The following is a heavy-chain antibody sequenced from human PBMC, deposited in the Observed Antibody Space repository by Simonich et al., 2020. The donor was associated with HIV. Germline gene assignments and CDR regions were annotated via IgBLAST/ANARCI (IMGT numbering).Heavy chain of an antibody. V-gene: IGHV1-69*13. CDR2: IIPIFCTG. D-gene: IGHD2-15*01. Sequence: QVQLVQSGAEVKKPGSSVKVSCKASGGTFSSYTISWVRQAPGQGLEWMGGIIPIFCTGNTAKKFQGRVTITADESTNTAYLELSSLRSEDTAVYYCARSYCSGVSCYSSNWFDPWGQGTLVTVSS. CDR3: ARSYCSGVSCYSSNWFDP. J-gene: IGHJ5*02. CDR1: GGTFSSYT.